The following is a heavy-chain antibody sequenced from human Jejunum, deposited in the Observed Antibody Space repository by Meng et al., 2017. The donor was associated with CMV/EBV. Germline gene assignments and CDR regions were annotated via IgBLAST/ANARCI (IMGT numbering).Heavy chain of an antibody. CDR1: GGSISSGDYY. CDR2: IHYSGRT. Sequence: SGGSISSGDYYWSWIRQHPGKGLEWIGYIHYSGRTYYNPSLKSRGTISIDTPKNQFSLKLNSVTAADTAVYYCARQPGGPNWFDPWGQGTLVTVSS. D-gene: IGHD2-15*01. V-gene: IGHV4-31*02. J-gene: IGHJ5*02. CDR3: ARQPGGPNWFDP.